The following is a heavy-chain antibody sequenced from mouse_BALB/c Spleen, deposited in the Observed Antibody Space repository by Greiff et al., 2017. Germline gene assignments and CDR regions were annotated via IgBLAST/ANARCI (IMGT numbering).Heavy chain of an antibody. CDR3: ARSGWRGAWFAY. J-gene: IGHJ3*01. D-gene: IGHD2-3*01. CDR1: GFNIKDYY. CDR2: IDPENGNT. V-gene: IGHV14-1*02. Sequence: EVKLMESGAELVRPGALVKLSCKASGFNIKDYYMHWVKQRPEQGLEWIGWIDPENGNTIYDPKFQGKASITADTSSNTAYLQLSSLTSEDTAVYYCARSGWRGAWFAYWGQGTLVTVSA.